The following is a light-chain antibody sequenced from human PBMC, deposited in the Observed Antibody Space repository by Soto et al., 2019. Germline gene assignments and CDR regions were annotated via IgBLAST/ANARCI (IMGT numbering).Light chain of an antibody. Sequence: EIVLTQSPATLSLSPGERATLSCRASQSVRRNLAWYQQRPGQAPRLLIYGTSTRATGIPARFSGSGSGTEFTLTISSLQSEDFAVYYCQQYNNWPAITFGQGTRLEIK. CDR2: GTS. J-gene: IGKJ5*01. V-gene: IGKV3D-15*01. CDR3: QQYNNWPAIT. CDR1: QSVRRN.